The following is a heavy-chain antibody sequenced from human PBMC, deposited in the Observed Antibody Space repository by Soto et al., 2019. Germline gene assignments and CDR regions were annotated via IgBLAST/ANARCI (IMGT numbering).Heavy chain of an antibody. CDR3: ARAAQPRDYYYGMDV. V-gene: IGHV1-69*12. Sequence: QVQLVQSRAEVKKPGSSVKVSCKASGGTFSSYGISWVRQAPGQGLEWMGGIIPIFGTANYAQKFQGRVTITADESTSTAYMELSSLRSEDTAVYYCARAAQPRDYYYGMDVWGQGTTVTVSS. CDR1: GGTFSSYG. CDR2: IIPIFGTA. J-gene: IGHJ6*02.